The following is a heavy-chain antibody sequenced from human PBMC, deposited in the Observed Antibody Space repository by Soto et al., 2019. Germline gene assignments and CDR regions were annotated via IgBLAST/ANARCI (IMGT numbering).Heavy chain of an antibody. Sequence: PGGSLRLSCAASGFTFSDYYMSWIRQAPGKGLEWVSYISSSSSYTNYADSVKGRFTISRDNAKNSLYLQMNSLRAEDTAVYHSARDEYDFGSGLKDYYYGMDVWGQGTTVTVSS. D-gene: IGHD3-3*01. CDR2: ISSSSSYT. CDR3: ARDEYDFGSGLKDYYYGMDV. CDR1: GFTFSDYY. J-gene: IGHJ6*02. V-gene: IGHV3-11*06.